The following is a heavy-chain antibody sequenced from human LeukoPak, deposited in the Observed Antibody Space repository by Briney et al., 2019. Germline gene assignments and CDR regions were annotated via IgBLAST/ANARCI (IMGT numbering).Heavy chain of an antibody. CDR2: INPNSGGT. D-gene: IGHD2-8*01. CDR1: GYTFTGYY. J-gene: IGHJ4*02. V-gene: IGHV1-2*06. Sequence: GASVKVSCKASGYTFTGYYMHWVRQAPGQGLEWMGRINPNSGGTNYAQKFQGRVTMTRDTSISTAYMELSRLRSDDTAVYYYARSQMVYAIGGIDWGQGTLVTVSS. CDR3: ARSQMVYAIGGID.